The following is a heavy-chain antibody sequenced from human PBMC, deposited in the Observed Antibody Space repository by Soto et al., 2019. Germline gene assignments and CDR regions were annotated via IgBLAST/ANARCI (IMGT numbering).Heavy chain of an antibody. D-gene: IGHD6-25*01. J-gene: IGHJ3*02. CDR1: GDSISSSSCY. CDR3: ARLTSSGWAWAFDI. CDR2: MYSDERT. V-gene: IGHV4-39*01. Sequence: LQVQESGPGLVKPSETLSLTCTVSGDSISSSSCYWAWIRQPPGKGLEWIGSMYSDERTYYSPSLKSRVTISVDTSKNQFSLKLSSVTAADTAVYYCARLTSSGWAWAFDIWGQGTMVTVSS.